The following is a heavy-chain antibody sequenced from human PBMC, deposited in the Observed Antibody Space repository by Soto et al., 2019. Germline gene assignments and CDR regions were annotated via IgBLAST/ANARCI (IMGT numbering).Heavy chain of an antibody. Sequence: PGGSLRLSCAASGFTFRNYAMNWVRQAPGKGLEWVSTINNNGGGTYYADSVKGRFTISRDNSKNTLYLQMNSLRAEDTAVYYCAKDQVVVGATGDYWGQGTLVTVSS. CDR2: INNNGGGT. J-gene: IGHJ4*02. D-gene: IGHD1-26*01. CDR3: AKDQVVVGATGDY. V-gene: IGHV3-23*01. CDR1: GFTFRNYA.